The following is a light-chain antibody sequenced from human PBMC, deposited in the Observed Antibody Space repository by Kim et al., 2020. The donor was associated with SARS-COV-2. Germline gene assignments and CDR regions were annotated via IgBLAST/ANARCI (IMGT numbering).Light chain of an antibody. CDR2: DAS. J-gene: IGKJ5*01. CDR3: QQRITWPIA. Sequence: PGESATLSCRASQSVRSDLAWYQQKPGQAPRLLMYDASTRATGIPARFSGSGSGTDFTLTISTLEPEDSAAYYCQQRITWPIAFGQGTRLEIK. V-gene: IGKV3-11*01. CDR1: QSVRSD.